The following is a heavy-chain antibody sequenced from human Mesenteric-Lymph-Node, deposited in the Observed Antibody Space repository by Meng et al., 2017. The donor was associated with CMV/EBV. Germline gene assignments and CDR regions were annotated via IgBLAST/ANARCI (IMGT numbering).Heavy chain of an antibody. CDR3: ARAGRGWGDY. J-gene: IGHJ4*02. Sequence: ASVKVSCKASGDTFINYYMHWVRQAPGQGLEWMGLINPRDGSTTYAQKFQGRVTMTRDTSTDTVFMELTSLRSEDTAVYYCARAGRGWGDYWGQGTLVTVS. D-gene: IGHD7-27*01. CDR2: INPRDGST. V-gene: IGHV1-46*01. CDR1: GDTFINYY.